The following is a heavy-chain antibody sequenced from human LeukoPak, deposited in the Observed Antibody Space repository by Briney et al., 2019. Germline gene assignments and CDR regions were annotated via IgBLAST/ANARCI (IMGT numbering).Heavy chain of an antibody. CDR3: ARGFGSGSYYAH. J-gene: IGHJ4*02. D-gene: IGHD3-10*01. CDR2: INRSGDT. V-gene: IGHV4-34*01. CDR1: GGSFSGYY. Sequence: SETLCHTCAVYGGSFSGYYWSWIRQPPGKGLEWIGEINRSGDTHYNPSLKSRVTISVDTSKNQFSLKLSSVTAADAAVYYCARGFGSGSYYAHWGQGTLVTVSS.